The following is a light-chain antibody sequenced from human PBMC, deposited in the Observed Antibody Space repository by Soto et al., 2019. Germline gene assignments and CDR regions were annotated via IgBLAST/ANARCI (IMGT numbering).Light chain of an antibody. CDR3: QQYDNLIT. CDR1: QDISNY. CDR2: DAS. Sequence: SQMTQSPSSLSASVGERVTITFQASQDISNYLNWYQQKPGKAPKLLIYDASNLETGVPSRFSGSGSGTDFTFTISSLQPEDIATYYCQQYDNLITFGQGTRLAI. V-gene: IGKV1-33*01. J-gene: IGKJ5*01.